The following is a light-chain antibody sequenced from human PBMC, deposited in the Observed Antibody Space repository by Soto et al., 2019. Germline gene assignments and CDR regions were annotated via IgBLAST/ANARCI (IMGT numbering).Light chain of an antibody. CDR1: QSISSY. CDR2: AAY. V-gene: IGKV1-39*01. Sequence: DIQMTQSPSSLSASVGDRVTITCRASQSISSYLNWYQQKPGKAPKLLIYAAYSLQSGVPSGFSGSGSGTDFTLTISSLQPEDFATYYCQQSYSTPYTFGQGTKLEIK. J-gene: IGKJ2*01. CDR3: QQSYSTPYT.